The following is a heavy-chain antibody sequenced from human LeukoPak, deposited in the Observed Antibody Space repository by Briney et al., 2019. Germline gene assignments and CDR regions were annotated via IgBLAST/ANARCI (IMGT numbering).Heavy chain of an antibody. CDR3: TRDAYNFNDFDY. CDR2: VSSHGNDG. Sequence: GGSLRLSCAVSEFTFSHFSMHWVRQAPGKGLEWVAVVSSHGNDGYYADSVKGRFTISRDNSKNTLYLQIDSLRAEDAAIYYCTRDAYNFNDFDYWGQGTLVTVSS. D-gene: IGHD5-24*01. V-gene: IGHV3-30*01. CDR1: EFTFSHFS. J-gene: IGHJ4*02.